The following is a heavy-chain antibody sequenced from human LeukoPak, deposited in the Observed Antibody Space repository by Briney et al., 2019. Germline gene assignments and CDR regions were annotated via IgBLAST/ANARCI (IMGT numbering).Heavy chain of an antibody. CDR2: INHRGTT. V-gene: IGHV4-34*01. Sequence: SETLSLTCAGSGGALSGEYWTWFRQPTGRGPEWIGEINHRGTTNSAPTLGSRVIISVDTSRSQFSLSLTSMTAADTGVYYCASRYSISWGQGALVIVSS. J-gene: IGHJ4*02. CDR1: GGALSGEY. CDR3: ASRYSIS. D-gene: IGHD2-21*01.